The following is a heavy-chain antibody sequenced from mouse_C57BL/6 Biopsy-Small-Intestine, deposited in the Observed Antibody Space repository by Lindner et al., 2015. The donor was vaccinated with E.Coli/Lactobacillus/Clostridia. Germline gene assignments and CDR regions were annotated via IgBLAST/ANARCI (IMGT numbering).Heavy chain of an antibody. CDR1: RYNFRSYS. J-gene: IGHJ2*01. CDR2: INTNTGTP. D-gene: IGHD2-12*01. Sequence: VKVSCKASRYNFRSYSVSWLRQAPGQGLEWMGWINTNTGTPMYAQDFTGRFVFSLDTSVNTAYLQINNLETADTAVYFCATGGSECDDPAYDSSDMTCYSSVYYFDYWGQGTLVTVSS. CDR3: ATGGSECDDPAYDSSDMTCYSSVYYFDY. V-gene: IGHV9-3*01.